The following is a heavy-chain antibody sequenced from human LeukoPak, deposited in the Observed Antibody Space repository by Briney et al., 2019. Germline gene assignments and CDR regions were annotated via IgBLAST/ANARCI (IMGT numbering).Heavy chain of an antibody. CDR1: GFTFNNYD. V-gene: IGHV3-30*18. CDR2: ISYDGSNK. J-gene: IGHJ4*02. D-gene: IGHD6-19*01. CDR3: AKDSSMWKWLVNY. Sequence: PGGSLRLSCAASGFTFNNYDMHWVRQAPGKGLEWVALISYDGSNKYYADSVKGRFTISRDNSKNALYLQMNSLRVEDTAVCFCAKDSSMWKWLVNYWGQGTLVIVSS.